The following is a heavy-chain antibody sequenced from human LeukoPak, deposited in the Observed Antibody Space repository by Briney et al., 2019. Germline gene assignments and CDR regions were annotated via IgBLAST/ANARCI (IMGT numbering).Heavy chain of an antibody. V-gene: IGHV4-4*07. CDR3: ARGGLKSYYYGSGSLAS. D-gene: IGHD3-10*01. CDR1: GGSISSYY. J-gene: IGHJ4*02. CDR2: IYTSGST. Sequence: SETLSLTCTVPGGSISSYYWSWIRQPAGKGLEWIGRIYTSGSTNYNPSLKSRVTMSVDTSKNQFSLKLSSVTAADTAVYYCARGGLKSYYYGSGSLASWGQGTLVTVSS.